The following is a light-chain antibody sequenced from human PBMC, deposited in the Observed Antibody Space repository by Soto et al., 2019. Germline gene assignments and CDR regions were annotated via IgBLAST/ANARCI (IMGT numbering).Light chain of an antibody. J-gene: IGKJ5*01. CDR3: QHIHSIPIT. V-gene: IGKV1-39*01. CDR1: QSVSRN. CDR2: DAS. Sequence: DIQMTQSPSSLSASVGDRVTITCRASQSVSRNLNWYQQKPGKAPNLLIYDASNLQSGVPSRFSGSDSGTHFTLTISSLQPEDFATYYCQHIHSIPITFGQGTRLEIK.